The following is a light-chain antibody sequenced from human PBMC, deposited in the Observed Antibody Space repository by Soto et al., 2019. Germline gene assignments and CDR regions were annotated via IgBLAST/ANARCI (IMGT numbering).Light chain of an antibody. Sequence: DIQMTQSPSSLSASVGDRVTITCRASQSISSYLNWYQQKPGKAPKLLIHAASSLQSGVPSRFSGGGSGTDFTLTISSLQPEDFATYYCQQSYSTPLTFGGGTKV. J-gene: IGKJ4*01. V-gene: IGKV1-39*01. CDR2: AAS. CDR1: QSISSY. CDR3: QQSYSTPLT.